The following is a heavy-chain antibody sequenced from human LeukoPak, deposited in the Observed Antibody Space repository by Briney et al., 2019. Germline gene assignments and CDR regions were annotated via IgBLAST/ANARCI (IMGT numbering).Heavy chain of an antibody. J-gene: IGHJ4*02. D-gene: IGHD3-10*01. CDR1: GYTFTGYY. Sequence: ASVKVSCKASGYTFTGYYTHWVRQAPGQGLEWMGWINPNSGGTNYAQKFQGRVTMTRDTSISTAYMELSRLGSDDTAVYYCARDYMVRGVMGEYWGQGTLVTVSS. V-gene: IGHV1-2*02. CDR2: INPNSGGT. CDR3: ARDYMVRGVMGEY.